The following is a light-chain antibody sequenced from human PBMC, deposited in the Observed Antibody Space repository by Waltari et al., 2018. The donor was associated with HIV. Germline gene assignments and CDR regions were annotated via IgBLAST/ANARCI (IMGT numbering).Light chain of an antibody. Sequence: QSVLTQPPSASGTPGQRVTISCSVRNSNIGSNTVNWYQQLPGPAPKLLIYNNNQRPSGVSDRFSGSKSGTSASLAISGLQSEDEADYYCAAWDDSLNAHVLFGGGTKLTVL. V-gene: IGLV1-44*01. CDR2: NNN. CDR1: NSNIGSNT. CDR3: AAWDDSLNAHVL. J-gene: IGLJ2*01.